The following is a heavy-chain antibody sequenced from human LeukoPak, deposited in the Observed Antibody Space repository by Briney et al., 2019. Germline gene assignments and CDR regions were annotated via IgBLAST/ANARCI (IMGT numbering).Heavy chain of an antibody. CDR3: ARLRYFDWLLQTMYYFDY. Sequence: PGRSLRLSCAASGFTFSSYAMSWVRQAPGKGLEWVSAISGSGGSTYYADSVKGRFTISRDNSKNTLYLQMNSLRAEDTAVYYCARLRYFDWLLQTMYYFDYWGQGTLVTVSS. D-gene: IGHD3-9*01. CDR1: GFTFSSYA. V-gene: IGHV3-23*01. CDR2: ISGSGGST. J-gene: IGHJ4*02.